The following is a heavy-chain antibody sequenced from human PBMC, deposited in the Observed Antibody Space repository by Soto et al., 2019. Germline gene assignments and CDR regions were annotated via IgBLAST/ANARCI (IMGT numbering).Heavy chain of an antibody. Sequence: AGEVSFQESREGLGSYGSHWGRVDPRDMVEWMGWINAGNGNTKYSQKFQGRVTITRDTSASTDYMELSSLRSEDTAVYYCARETIAVAGTNCYYGMEGCGQATTVTVS. CDR2: INAGNGNT. CDR3: ARETIAVAGTNCYYGMEG. V-gene: IGHV1-3*01. J-gene: IGHJ6*02. CDR1: REGLGSYG. D-gene: IGHD6-19*01.